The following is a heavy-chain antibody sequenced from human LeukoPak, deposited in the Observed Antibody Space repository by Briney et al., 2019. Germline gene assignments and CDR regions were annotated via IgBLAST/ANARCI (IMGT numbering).Heavy chain of an antibody. CDR1: GGSISSSNW. D-gene: IGHD3-22*01. Sequence: SGTLSLTCAVSGGSISSSNWWSWVRQPPGKGLEWIGEIYHSGSTNYNPSLKSRVTISVDKSKNQFSLTLSSVTAADTAVYYCARDYYDSSGYYSGIDYWGQGTLVTASS. CDR3: ARDYYDSSGYYSGIDY. V-gene: IGHV4-4*02. J-gene: IGHJ4*02. CDR2: IYHSGST.